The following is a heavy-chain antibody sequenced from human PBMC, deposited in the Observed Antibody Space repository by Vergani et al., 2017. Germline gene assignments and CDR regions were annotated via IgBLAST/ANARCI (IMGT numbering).Heavy chain of an antibody. V-gene: IGHV4-59*01. CDR1: GGSLSGYY. D-gene: IGHD1-14*01. CDR3: AGSIVSRNRPDYFDN. J-gene: IGHJ4*02. CDR2: VEDSGYF. Sequence: QVQLQESGPGLVRPSETLSLTCTVSGGSLSGYYWNWIRQTPGEGLEWFGYVEDSGYFNYNPSLKTRVSMSSDTSNNQFSLVLSSVTVADTAVYYCAGSIVSRNRPDYFDNWGQGTMVTVSS.